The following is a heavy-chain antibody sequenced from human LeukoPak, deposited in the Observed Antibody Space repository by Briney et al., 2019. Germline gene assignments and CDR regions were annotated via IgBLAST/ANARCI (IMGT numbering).Heavy chain of an antibody. CDR1: GFTFSSYA. CDR2: ISGSGGST. Sequence: PGGSLRLSCAASGFTFSSYAMSWVRQAPGKGLEWVSAISGSGGSTYYADSVEGRFTISRDNAKNSLYLQMNSLRAEDTAVYYCAELGITMIGGVWGKGTTGTISS. V-gene: IGHV3-23*01. CDR3: AELGITMIGGV. J-gene: IGHJ6*04. D-gene: IGHD3-10*02.